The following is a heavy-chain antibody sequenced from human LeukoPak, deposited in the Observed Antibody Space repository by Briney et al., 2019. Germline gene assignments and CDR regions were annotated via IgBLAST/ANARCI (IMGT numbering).Heavy chain of an antibody. Sequence: PSETLSLTCAVYGGSFSGYYWSWIRQPPGKGLEWIGEINHSGSTNYNPSLKSRVTISVDTSKNQFSLKLSSVTAADTAVYCCARGADSSGWYRSYYYYGMDVWGQGTTVTVSS. CDR2: INHSGST. J-gene: IGHJ6*02. D-gene: IGHD6-19*01. V-gene: IGHV4-34*01. CDR3: ARGADSSGWYRSYYYYGMDV. CDR1: GGSFSGYY.